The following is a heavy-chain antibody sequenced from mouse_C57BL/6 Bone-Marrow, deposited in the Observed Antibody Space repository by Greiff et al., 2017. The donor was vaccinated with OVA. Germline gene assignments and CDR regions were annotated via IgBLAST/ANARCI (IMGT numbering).Heavy chain of an antibody. J-gene: IGHJ2*01. D-gene: IGHD2-1*01. CDR2: IDPENGDT. CDR1: GFNIKDDY. V-gene: IGHV14-4*01. CDR3: TSYGNFDY. Sequence: VQLQQSGAELVRPGASVKLSCTASGFNIKDDYMHWVKQRPEQGLEWIGWIDPENGDTEYASKSQGKATITADTSSNTAYLQLSSLTSEDTAVYYCTSYGNFDYWGQGTTLTVSS.